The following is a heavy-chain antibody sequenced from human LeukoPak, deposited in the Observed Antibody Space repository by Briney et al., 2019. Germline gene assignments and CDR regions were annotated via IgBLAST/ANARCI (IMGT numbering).Heavy chain of an antibody. Sequence: ASVKISCKASGGTFSSYAISWVRQAPGQGLEWVGRIIPIFGTANYAQEFQGRVTITADESPSTAYMELSSLRSEDTAVYYCARDMDLSSSTMGYWGQGTLVTVSS. CDR1: GGTFSSYA. V-gene: IGHV1-69*13. CDR3: ARDMDLSSSTMGY. CDR2: IIPIFGTA. D-gene: IGHD2-2*01. J-gene: IGHJ4*02.